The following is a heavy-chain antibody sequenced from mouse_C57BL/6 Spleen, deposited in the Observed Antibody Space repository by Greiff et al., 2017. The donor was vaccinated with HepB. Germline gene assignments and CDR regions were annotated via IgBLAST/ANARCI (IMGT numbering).Heavy chain of an antibody. J-gene: IGHJ2*01. CDR1: GYTFTDYE. CDR3: TRSTMITGRYFDY. D-gene: IGHD2-4*01. CDR2: IDPETGGT. Sequence: VKLQESGAELVRPGASVTLSCKASGYTFTDYEMHWVKQTPVHGLEWIGAIDPETGGTAYNQKFKGKAILTADKSSSTAYMELRSLTSEDSAVYYCTRSTMITGRYFDYWGQGTTLTVSS. V-gene: IGHV1-15*01.